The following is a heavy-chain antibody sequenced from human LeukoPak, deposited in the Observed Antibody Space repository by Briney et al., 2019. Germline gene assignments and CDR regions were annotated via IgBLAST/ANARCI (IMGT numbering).Heavy chain of an antibody. J-gene: IGHJ4*02. Sequence: PSETLSLTCTVSGGSISSSRYYWGWIRQPQGQGLEWYVCIDYSGNTYYNPSRKSRVTISVDTSKNQFYLKQSSLAAADTAVYYYGTRVEMARIGPFDYWGQGTMVTVSS. D-gene: IGHD5-24*01. V-gene: IGHV4-39*01. CDR3: GTRVEMARIGPFDY. CDR2: IDYSGNT. CDR1: GGSISSSRYY.